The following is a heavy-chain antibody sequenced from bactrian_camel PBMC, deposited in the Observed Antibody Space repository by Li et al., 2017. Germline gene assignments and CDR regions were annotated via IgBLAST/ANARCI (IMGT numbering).Heavy chain of an antibody. J-gene: IGHJ4*01. CDR2: IDSDGTT. D-gene: IGHD3*01. Sequence: HVQLVESGGGLVQPGVSLKLSCATSGFTFSTYWMYWVRQAPGKGPEWVSTIDSDGTTSYADSVKGRFTISRDNGKNTLYLQLNSLKTEDTAMYYCTRGAYFSNEYYDRCIDYWGQGTQVTVS. CDR1: GFTFSTYW. V-gene: IGHV3S26*01. CDR3: TRGAYFSNEYYDRCIDY.